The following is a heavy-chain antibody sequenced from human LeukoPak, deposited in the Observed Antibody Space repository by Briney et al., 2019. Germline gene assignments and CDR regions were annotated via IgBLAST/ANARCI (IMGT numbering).Heavy chain of an antibody. CDR3: AKDRAPDNGWNFDM. CDR2: IYGDASKT. CDR1: GFTFTTYT. Sequence: GGSLRLSCAASGFTFTTYTISWVRQAPGKGLEWVSSIYGDASKTFYADSVRGRLTISRDSSKSMVYLQMNGLRVDDTALYYCAKDRAPDNGWNFDMWGQGTMVIVSA. J-gene: IGHJ3*02. D-gene: IGHD1-1*01. V-gene: IGHV3-23*01.